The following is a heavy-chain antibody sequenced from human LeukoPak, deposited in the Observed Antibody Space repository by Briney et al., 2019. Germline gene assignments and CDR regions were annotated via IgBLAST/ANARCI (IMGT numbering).Heavy chain of an antibody. D-gene: IGHD2/OR15-2a*01. J-gene: IGHJ4*02. CDR3: ARDFYGDDGHHPFDY. CDR2: IYASGST. Sequence: PSETLSLTCSVSGGSISNYYWNWLRQPAGKGLEWIGRIYASGSTNHNPSLKSRVTISMDKSKNHFSLNLKSVTAADTAFYYCARDFYGDDGHHPFDYRGQGIQVTVSS. V-gene: IGHV4-4*07. CDR1: GGSISNYY.